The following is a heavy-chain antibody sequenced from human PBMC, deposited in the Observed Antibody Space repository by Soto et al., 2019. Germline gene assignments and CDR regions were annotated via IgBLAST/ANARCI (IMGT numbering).Heavy chain of an antibody. CDR2: AYHSGST. D-gene: IGHD3-10*01. CDR1: GGFTSTNNW. J-gene: IGHJ4*02. V-gene: IGHV4-4*02. CDR3: ARSPPSSYYGGSGTFDY. Sequence: SETLSLTCAVSGGFTSTNNWWSWVRQPPGKGLEWIGDAYHSGSTEYNPSLKSRVSISVDKSKIQISLKLTSATAADTAVYYCARSPPSSYYGGSGTFDYWGQGTLVTVSS.